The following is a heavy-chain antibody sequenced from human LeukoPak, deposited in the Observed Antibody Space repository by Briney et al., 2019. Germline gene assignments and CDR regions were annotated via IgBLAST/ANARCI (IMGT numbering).Heavy chain of an antibody. D-gene: IGHD4-23*01. CDR3: AKGVTPEAPFDY. J-gene: IGHJ4*02. V-gene: IGHV3-30*18. CDR2: ISYDGSNK. CDR1: GFTFSSYA. Sequence: GGSLRLSCAASGFTFSSYAMSWVRQAPGKGLEWVAVISYDGSNKYYADSVKGRFTISRDNSKNTLYLQMNSLRAEDTAVYYCAKGVTPEAPFDYWGQGTLVTVSS.